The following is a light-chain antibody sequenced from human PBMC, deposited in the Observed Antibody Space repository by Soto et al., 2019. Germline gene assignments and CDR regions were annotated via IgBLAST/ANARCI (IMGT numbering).Light chain of an antibody. Sequence: DIQMTQSPSSLSASVGDRVTITCRASQGISVYLAWYQQKPGSIPKLLIFAASTLQSGVPSRFSGSESGTDFTLTISSLQPEDVATYFCQKYDRAPFTFGPGTKVDIK. CDR3: QKYDRAPFT. CDR1: QGISVY. CDR2: AAS. V-gene: IGKV1-27*01. J-gene: IGKJ3*01.